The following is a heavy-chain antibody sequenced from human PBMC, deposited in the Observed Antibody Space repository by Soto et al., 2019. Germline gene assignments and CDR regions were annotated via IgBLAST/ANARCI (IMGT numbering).Heavy chain of an antibody. Sequence: GASLKISCKGSGYSFTSYWISWVRQMPGKGLEWMGRIDPSDSYTNYSPSFQGHVTISADKSISTAYLQWSSLKASDTAMYYCARQYYDSSGYYNDAFDIWGQGTMVTVSS. J-gene: IGHJ3*02. CDR3: ARQYYDSSGYYNDAFDI. V-gene: IGHV5-10-1*01. CDR2: IDPSDSYT. D-gene: IGHD3-22*01. CDR1: GYSFTSYW.